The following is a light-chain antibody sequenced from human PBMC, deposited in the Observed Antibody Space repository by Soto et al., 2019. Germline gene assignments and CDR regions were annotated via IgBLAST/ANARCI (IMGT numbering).Light chain of an antibody. J-gene: IGLJ2*01. CDR3: TVWDDSLRGRL. CDR1: SSNIESNF. CDR2: RNN. V-gene: IGLV1-47*01. Sequence: VVTQPPSASGTPGQRVTISCSGSSSNIESNFVYWYQQFPGTAPRLLIYRNNQRPSGVPDRFSGSKSGTSASLAISALRSEDEADYYCTVWDDSLRGRLFGGGTQLTVL.